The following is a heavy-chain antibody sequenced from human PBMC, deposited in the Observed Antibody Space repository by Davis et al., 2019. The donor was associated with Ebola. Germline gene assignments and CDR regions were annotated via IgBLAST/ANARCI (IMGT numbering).Heavy chain of an antibody. V-gene: IGHV1-69*13. CDR3: AQYYDYVWGSYRYTGEYYFDY. CDR1: GYTFTGYY. J-gene: IGHJ4*02. Sequence: AASVKVSCKASGYTFTGYYMHWVRQVPGQGLEWMGGIIPIFGTANYAQKFQGRVTITADESTSTAYMELGSLRSEDTAVYYCAQYYDYVWGSYRYTGEYYFDYWGQGTLVTVSS. D-gene: IGHD3-16*02. CDR2: IIPIFGTA.